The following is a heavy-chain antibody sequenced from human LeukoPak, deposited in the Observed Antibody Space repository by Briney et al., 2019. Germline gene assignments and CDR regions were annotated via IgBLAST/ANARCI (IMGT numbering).Heavy chain of an antibody. V-gene: IGHV3-15*01. CDR2: IKSKTDGGTT. CDR3: AKDLSGYSPNDAFDI. CDR1: GFTFSNAW. Sequence: PGGSLRLSCAASGFTFSNAWMSWVRQAPGKGLERVGRIKSKTDGGTTDYAAPVKGRFTISRDDSKNTLYLQMNSLKTEDTAVHYCAKDLSGYSPNDAFDIWGQGTMVTVSS. D-gene: IGHD3-9*01. J-gene: IGHJ3*02.